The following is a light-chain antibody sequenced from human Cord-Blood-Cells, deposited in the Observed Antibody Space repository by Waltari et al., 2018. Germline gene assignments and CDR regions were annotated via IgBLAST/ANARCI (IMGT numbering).Light chain of an antibody. Sequence: DIVMTQSPDSLAVSLGERATTNCKSSQSVLYSSNDKNYLAWYQQTPGQPPKLLIYWASTRGSGVPDRFSGSGSGTDFTLTISSLQAEDVAVYYCQQYYSTPYTFGQGTKLEIK. V-gene: IGKV4-1*01. CDR2: WAS. J-gene: IGKJ2*01. CDR1: QSVLYSSNDKNY. CDR3: QQYYSTPYT.